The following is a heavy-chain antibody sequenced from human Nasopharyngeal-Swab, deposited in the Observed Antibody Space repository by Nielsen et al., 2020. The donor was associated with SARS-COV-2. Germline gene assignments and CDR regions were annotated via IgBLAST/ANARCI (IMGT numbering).Heavy chain of an antibody. CDR3: GRRVGYCSGGSCYFDY. CDR1: GYSFTSYW. V-gene: IGHV5-51*01. J-gene: IGHJ4*02. CDR2: IYPGDSEN. D-gene: IGHD2-15*01. Sequence: GASLNISCEGSGYSFTSYWSGWGRPLPGKGQEWMGIIYPGDSENRYSPFLQSQVTISAVKSITAAYLQWSSLKASDTAMYYCGRRVGYCSGGSCYFDYWGQGTLVTVSS.